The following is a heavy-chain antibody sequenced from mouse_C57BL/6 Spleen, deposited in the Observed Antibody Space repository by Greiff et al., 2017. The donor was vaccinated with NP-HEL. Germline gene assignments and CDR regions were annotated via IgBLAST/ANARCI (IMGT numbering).Heavy chain of an antibody. D-gene: IGHD2-4*01. CDR2: IYPRDGST. J-gene: IGHJ4*01. CDR3: ARGYDYEDARDH. Sequence: QVQLQQSDAELVKPGASVKISCKVSGYTFTDYTIHWMKQRPEQGLEWIGYIYPRDGSTKYNEKFKGKATLTADKYSSTAYMQLNSLTSEDSEVDFCARGYDYEDARDHWGQGTSVTVSS. CDR1: GYTFTDYT. V-gene: IGHV1-78*01.